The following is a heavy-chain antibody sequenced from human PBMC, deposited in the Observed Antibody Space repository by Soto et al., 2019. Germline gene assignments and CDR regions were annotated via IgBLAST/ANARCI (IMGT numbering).Heavy chain of an antibody. D-gene: IGHD5-12*01. CDR1: GYTFTGYY. J-gene: IGHJ3*02. V-gene: IGHV1-2*04. CDR3: ARDRGGYARGAFDI. Sequence: ASVKVSCKASGYTFTGYYMHWVRQAPGQGLEWMGWINPNSGGTNYAQKFQGWVTMTRDTSISTAYMELSRLRSDDTAVYYCARDRGGYARGAFDIWGQGTMVTVSS. CDR2: INPNSGGT.